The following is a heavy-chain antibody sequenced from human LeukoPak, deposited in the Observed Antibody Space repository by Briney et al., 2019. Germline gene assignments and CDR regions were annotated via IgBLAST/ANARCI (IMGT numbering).Heavy chain of an antibody. Sequence: ASVKVSCKASGYTFTSYYMHWVRQATGQGLEWMGWMNPNSGNTGYAQKFQGRVTITRNTSISTAYMELSSLRSEDTAVYYCARGEGSPPDYWGQGTLVTVSS. J-gene: IGHJ4*02. CDR2: MNPNSGNT. CDR3: ARGEGSPPDY. CDR1: GYTFTSYY. V-gene: IGHV1-8*03.